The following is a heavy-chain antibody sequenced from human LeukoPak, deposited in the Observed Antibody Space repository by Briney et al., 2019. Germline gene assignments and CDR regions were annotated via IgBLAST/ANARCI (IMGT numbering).Heavy chain of an antibody. V-gene: IGHV5-51*01. CDR1: GYSFTSCW. D-gene: IGHD6-13*01. J-gene: IGHJ4*02. CDR3: ARSPIAAAVGFDY. CDR2: IYPGDSDT. Sequence: GESLKISCKGSGYSFTSCWIGWVRQMPGKGLEWMGIIYPGDSDTRYSPSFQGQVTISADKSISTAYLQWSSLKASDTAMYYCARSPIAAAVGFDYWGQGTLVTVSS.